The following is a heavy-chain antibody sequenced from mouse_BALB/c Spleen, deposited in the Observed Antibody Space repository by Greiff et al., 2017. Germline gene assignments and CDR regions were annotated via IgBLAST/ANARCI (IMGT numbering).Heavy chain of an antibody. D-gene: IGHD1-1*01. CDR3: ARRSSYVGNAMDY. J-gene: IGHJ4*01. CDR2: IWWDDDK. Sequence: QVTLKESGPGILQPSQTLSLTCSFSGFSLSTSGMGVGWIRQPSGKGLEWLAHIWWDDDKRYNPALKSRLTISKDTSSNQVFLKIASVDTADTATYYCARRSSYVGNAMDYWGQGTSVTVSS. V-gene: IGHV8-8*01. CDR1: GFSLSTSGMG.